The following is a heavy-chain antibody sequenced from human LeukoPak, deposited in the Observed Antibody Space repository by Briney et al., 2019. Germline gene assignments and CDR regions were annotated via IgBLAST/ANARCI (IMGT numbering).Heavy chain of an antibody. V-gene: IGHV3-64D*06. CDR1: GFSFSSYA. Sequence: LPGRSLRLSCSASGFSFSSYAMHWARQAPGKGLEYVSAIRSNGGSTYYADSVKGRFTISRDNSKNTLYLQMSSLRAEDTAVYYCVKDRVVPAAILDYWGQGTLVTVSS. CDR2: IRSNGGST. D-gene: IGHD2-2*01. J-gene: IGHJ4*02. CDR3: VKDRVVPAAILDY.